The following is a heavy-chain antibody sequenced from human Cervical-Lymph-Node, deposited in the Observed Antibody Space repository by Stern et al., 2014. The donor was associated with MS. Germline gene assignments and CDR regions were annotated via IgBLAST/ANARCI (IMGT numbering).Heavy chain of an antibody. CDR2: IIPIFGTA. D-gene: IGHD6-6*01. CDR1: GGTFSSYA. V-gene: IGHV1-69*06. J-gene: IGHJ4*02. CDR3: AREAQYSSSSN. Sequence: VQLLESGAEVKKPGSSVKVSCKASGGTFSSYAISWVRQAPGQGLEWIGGIIPIFGTANYAQKFQRRVTITADKSTSTAYMELSSLRSEDTAVYYCAREAQYSSSSNWGQGTLVTVSS.